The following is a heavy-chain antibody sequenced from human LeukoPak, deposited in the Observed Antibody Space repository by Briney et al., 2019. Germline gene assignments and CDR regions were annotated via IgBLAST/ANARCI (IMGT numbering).Heavy chain of an antibody. Sequence: GGSLRLSCAASGFSFSSYNMNWVRLTPGKGLEWVSSITSSSTYTFYADSVKGRFTISRDNAKSSLYLQMNNLRAEDTAVYYCARDPYSGHYGNDYYYYMDVWGKGTTVTISS. V-gene: IGHV3-21*01. CDR2: ITSSSTYT. D-gene: IGHD5-12*01. CDR1: GFSFSSYN. CDR3: ARDPYSGHYGNDYYYYMDV. J-gene: IGHJ6*03.